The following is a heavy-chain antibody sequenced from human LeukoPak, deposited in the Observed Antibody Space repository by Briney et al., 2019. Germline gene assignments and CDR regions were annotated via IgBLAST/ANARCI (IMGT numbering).Heavy chain of an antibody. J-gene: IGHJ3*02. CDR1: GYTFTSYG. Sequence: ASVKVSCKASGYTFTSYGISWVRPAPGQGLAWMGWISAYNGNTNYAQKLQGRVTMTRDMSTSTVYMELRSLRSEDTAVYYCARVLVSVFEYSSSSGHDVFEIWGQGTMVTVSS. V-gene: IGHV1-18*01. CDR3: ARVLVSVFEYSSSSGHDVFEI. CDR2: ISAYNGNT. D-gene: IGHD6-6*01.